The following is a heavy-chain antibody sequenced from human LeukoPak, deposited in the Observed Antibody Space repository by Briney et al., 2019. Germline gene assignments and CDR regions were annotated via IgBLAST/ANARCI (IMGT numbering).Heavy chain of an antibody. Sequence: PGGSLRLSCAASGFIFSNYGMSWVRQAPGKGLEWVSAVSTRGVTTYYADSVKGRFTISRDNPKNTLYLQMNSLRAEDTAVYFCAKRGVVIRVILVGFHKEAYYFDSWGQGALVTVSS. V-gene: IGHV3-23*01. D-gene: IGHD3-22*01. CDR1: GFIFSNYG. CDR3: AKRGVVIRVILVGFHKEAYYFDS. CDR2: VSTRGVTT. J-gene: IGHJ4*02.